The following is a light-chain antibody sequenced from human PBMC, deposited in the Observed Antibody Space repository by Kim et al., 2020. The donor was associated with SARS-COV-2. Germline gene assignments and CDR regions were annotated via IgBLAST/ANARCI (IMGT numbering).Light chain of an antibody. CDR1: QDISSY. J-gene: IGKJ1*01. Sequence: TSTGDRVTITCRARQDISSYLAWYQQKPGKAPKLLIYAASTLQTGVPSRFSGSGSGTDFTLTISCLQSEDFATYHCQQYYSYPWTFGQGTKVDIK. CDR2: AAS. V-gene: IGKV1-8*01. CDR3: QQYYSYPWT.